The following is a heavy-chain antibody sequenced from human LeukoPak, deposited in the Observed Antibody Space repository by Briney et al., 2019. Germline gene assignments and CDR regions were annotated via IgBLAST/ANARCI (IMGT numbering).Heavy chain of an antibody. CDR1: GGSISSSSYY. CDR3: ARTQKVSIAVAGSSDY. D-gene: IGHD6-19*01. V-gene: IGHV4-39*01. Sequence: SETLSLTCTVSGGSISSSSYYWGWIRQPPGKGLEWIGSIYYSGSTYYNPSLKSRVTISVDTSKNQFSLRLSSVTAADTAVYYCARTQKVSIAVAGSSDYWGQGTLVTVSS. CDR2: IYYSGST. J-gene: IGHJ4*02.